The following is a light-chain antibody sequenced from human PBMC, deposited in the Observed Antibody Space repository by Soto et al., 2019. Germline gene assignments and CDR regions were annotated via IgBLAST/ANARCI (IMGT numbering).Light chain of an antibody. V-gene: IGKV3-11*01. Sequence: EIVMTQSPATLSVSPGERATLSCRASQSVSSNLAWYQQKPGQAPRLLIYDVSTRATGIPARFSGSGSRTDFTLTISSLEPEDFAVYYCQQRSNWITFGQGTRLEIK. CDR2: DVS. J-gene: IGKJ5*01. CDR3: QQRSNWIT. CDR1: QSVSSN.